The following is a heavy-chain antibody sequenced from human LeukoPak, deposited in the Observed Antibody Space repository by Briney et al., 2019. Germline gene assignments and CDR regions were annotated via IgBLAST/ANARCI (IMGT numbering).Heavy chain of an antibody. V-gene: IGHV6-1*01. CDR2: TYYRSKWYN. Sequence: SQTLSLTCAISGDSVSSNSAAWSWIRQSPSRGLEWLGRTYYRSKWYNDYAVSVKTRMTINPDTSKNQLSLQVNSVTPDDTAVYYCARSQGATIYGFDYWGQGTLVTVSS. J-gene: IGHJ4*02. CDR3: ARSQGATIYGFDY. D-gene: IGHD5-12*01. CDR1: GDSVSSNSAA.